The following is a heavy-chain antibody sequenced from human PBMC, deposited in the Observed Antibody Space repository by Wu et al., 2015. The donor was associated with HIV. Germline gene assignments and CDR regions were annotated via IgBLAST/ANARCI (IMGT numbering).Heavy chain of an antibody. CDR2: IVPILGTT. V-gene: IGHV1-69*12. J-gene: IGHJ4*02. CDR3: ASSPYDSSGYFYGGFFDY. CDR1: GGTFSRYA. Sequence: QVQLVQSGAEVKKPGSSVKVSCKASGGTFSRYAISWVRQAPGQGLEWMGGIVPILGTTHFAQKFQGRVTITADESTSISYMELSSLRSEDTAVCYCASSPYDSSGYFYGGFFDYWGQGTLVPVSS. D-gene: IGHD3-22*01.